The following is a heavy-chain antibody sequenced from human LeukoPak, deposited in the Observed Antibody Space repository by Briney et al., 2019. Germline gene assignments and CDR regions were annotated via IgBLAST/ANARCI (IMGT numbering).Heavy chain of an antibody. Sequence: SETLSLTCTVSGGSVSSGSYYWSWIRQPPGKGLEWIGYIYYSGSTNYNPSLKSRVTISVDTSKNQFSLKLSSVTAADTAVYYCARGRWVAAAGYWGQGTLVTVSS. V-gene: IGHV4-61*01. CDR3: ARGRWVAAAGY. CDR2: IYYSGST. D-gene: IGHD6-13*01. J-gene: IGHJ4*02. CDR1: GGSVSSGSYY.